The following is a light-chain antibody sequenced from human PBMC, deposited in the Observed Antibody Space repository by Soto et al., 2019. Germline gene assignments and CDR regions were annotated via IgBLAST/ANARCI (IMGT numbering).Light chain of an antibody. J-gene: IGKJ4*01. V-gene: IGKV3-20*01. Sequence: IVLTQYQGTLSLSPGESATLSCRASQSVSNNLTWYQQKPGQAPRLLIYGASSRATGIPDRFSGSGSGTDFTLTISRLEPEDFAVYYCQQYGSSLGVTFGGGTKVDIK. CDR1: QSVSNN. CDR3: QQYGSSLGVT. CDR2: GAS.